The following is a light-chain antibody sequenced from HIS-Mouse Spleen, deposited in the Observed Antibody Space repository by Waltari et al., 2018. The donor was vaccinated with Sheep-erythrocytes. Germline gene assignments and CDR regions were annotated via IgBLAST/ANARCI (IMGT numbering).Light chain of an antibody. CDR2: DVS. CDR3: CSYAGSYNHV. V-gene: IGLV2-11*01. J-gene: IGLJ1*01. CDR1: RSDVGVSNY. Sequence: QSALTQPRSVSGSPGQSVTISCTGTRSDVGVSNYVPRYQQHPGKAPKLMIYDVSKRPSGVPDRFSGSKSGNTASLTISGLQAEDEADYYCCSYAGSYNHVFATGTKVTVL.